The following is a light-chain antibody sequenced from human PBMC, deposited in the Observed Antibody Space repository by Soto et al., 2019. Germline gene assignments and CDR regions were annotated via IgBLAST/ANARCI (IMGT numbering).Light chain of an antibody. Sequence: QSALTQPASVSGSPGQSITISCTGTSSDVGAYNYVSWYQQHPGKAPKRMIYDVTNRPSGVSNRFSGSKSGNTASLTISGLQAEDEADYYCSSYTSSRTDVFGTGTKLTVL. J-gene: IGLJ1*01. CDR3: SSYTSSRTDV. CDR2: DVT. V-gene: IGLV2-14*01. CDR1: SSDVGAYNY.